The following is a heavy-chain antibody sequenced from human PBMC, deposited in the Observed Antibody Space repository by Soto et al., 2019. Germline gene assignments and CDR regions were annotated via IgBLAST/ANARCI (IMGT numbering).Heavy chain of an antibody. J-gene: IGHJ4*02. CDR1: GFIVISSH. V-gene: IGHV3-53*01. Sequence: GGSLRLSCVVSGFIVISSHMIWFRHAPGKGLEGVSILYNHGKTNYVDSVKGRFTITRDNSKNTLYLQMDTLRADDTAVYYCAKVAKSGVVIEYFDSWGQGSLVTVSS. CDR2: LYNHGKT. CDR3: AKVAKSGVVIEYFDS. D-gene: IGHD3-3*01.